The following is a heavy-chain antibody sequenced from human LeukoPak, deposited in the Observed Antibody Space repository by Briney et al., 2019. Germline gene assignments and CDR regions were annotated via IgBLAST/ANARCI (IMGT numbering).Heavy chain of an antibody. CDR2: IWYDGSNK. J-gene: IGHJ4*02. D-gene: IGHD5-12*01. V-gene: IGHV3-33*01. CDR3: TRDSYGGYDGDY. CDR1: GVSFRSFA. Sequence: GGSLRLSCAATGVSFRSFALLWVRQTPGKGLEWVAIIWYDGSNKYYADSVKGRFTISRDNAKNSLYLQMDDLRAEDTAVYYCTRDSYGGYDGDYWGQGTLVTVSS.